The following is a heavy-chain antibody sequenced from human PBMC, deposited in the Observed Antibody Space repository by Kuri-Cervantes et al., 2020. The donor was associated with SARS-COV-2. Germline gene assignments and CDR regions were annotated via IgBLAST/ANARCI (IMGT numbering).Heavy chain of an antibody. CDR2: ISSSSSYI. V-gene: IGHV3-21*01. CDR1: GFTFSSYS. CDR3: ARDGGPQWLVHPLDY. D-gene: IGHD6-19*01. J-gene: IGHJ4*02. Sequence: GGSLRLSCAASGFTFSSYSMNWVRQAPGKGLEWVSSISSSSSYIYYADSVKGRFTISRDNAKNSLYLQMNRLRAEDTAVYYCARDGGPQWLVHPLDYWGQGTLVTVSS.